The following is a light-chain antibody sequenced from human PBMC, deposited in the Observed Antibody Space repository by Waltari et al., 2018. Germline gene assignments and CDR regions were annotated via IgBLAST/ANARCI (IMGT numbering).Light chain of an antibody. CDR1: QAIKY. CDR3: QQSDIVPLT. Sequence: DIQMTQSPSSLSASVGGRVTITCRAGQAIKYLNWYQQKAGRAHKLLIYDVSHLQSGVSSRFSGTGSGTDFALTISGLRPEDFATYYCQQSDIVPLTFGGGTKVDIK. J-gene: IGKJ4*01. CDR2: DVS. V-gene: IGKV1-39*01.